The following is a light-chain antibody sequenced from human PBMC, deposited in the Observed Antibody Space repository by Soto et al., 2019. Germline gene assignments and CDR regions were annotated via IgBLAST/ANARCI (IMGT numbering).Light chain of an antibody. CDR3: SSYTSSSTYV. J-gene: IGLJ1*01. CDR2: DVS. Sequence: QSALTQPPSVSGSPGQSVTISCTGTSSDVGSYNGVSWYQQPPGTAPKLMIYDVSNRPSGVPDRFSGSKSGNTASLTIPGLQAEDEGDYYCSSYTSSSTYVFGTGTKLTVL. CDR1: SSDVGSYNG. V-gene: IGLV2-18*02.